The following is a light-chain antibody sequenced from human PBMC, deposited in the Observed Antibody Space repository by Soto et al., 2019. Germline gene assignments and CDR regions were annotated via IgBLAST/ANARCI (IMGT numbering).Light chain of an antibody. CDR2: DAF. CDR3: QQYNSYSPLT. Sequence: DIQITQSPSSLSASVRDRVTITCRASQSISSWLAWYQQKPGKAPKLLSCDAFSLESGLPSRFSGSRSGTEFSLTISSLQPDDYATYYCQQYNSYSPLTFGGGTKVHIK. CDR1: QSISSW. V-gene: IGKV1-5*01. J-gene: IGKJ4*01.